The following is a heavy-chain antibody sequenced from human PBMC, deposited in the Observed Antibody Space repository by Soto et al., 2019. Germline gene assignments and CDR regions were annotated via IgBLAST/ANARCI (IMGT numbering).Heavy chain of an antibody. Sequence: SETLSLTCAVSGFSISSGYYWGWIRQPPGQGLEWIGSIYHSGSAYHNPSLKSRVTIPVDTSKNQFSLKLTSVTAADTAVYYCARGGKAAAGSYNWFDPWGQGTLVTVSS. V-gene: IGHV4-38-2*01. D-gene: IGHD6-13*01. CDR1: GFSISSGYY. CDR2: IYHSGSA. CDR3: ARGGKAAAGSYNWFDP. J-gene: IGHJ5*02.